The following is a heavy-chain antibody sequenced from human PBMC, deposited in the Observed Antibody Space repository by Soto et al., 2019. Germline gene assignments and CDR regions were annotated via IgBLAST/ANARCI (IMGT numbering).Heavy chain of an antibody. J-gene: IGHJ6*02. CDR2: INGGNGNT. Sequence: ASVKVSCKASGNTVPNYAIHWVRQAPGQRLEWMGWINGGNGNTYYSEHFQGRVTITRDTSASTAYMELSSLRSEDTAVYYCARDPSYYGMDVWGQGTTVTVSS. V-gene: IGHV1-3*01. CDR1: GNTVPNYA. CDR3: ARDPSYYGMDV.